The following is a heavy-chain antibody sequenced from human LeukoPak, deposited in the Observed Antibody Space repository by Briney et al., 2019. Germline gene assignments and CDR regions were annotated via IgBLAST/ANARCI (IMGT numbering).Heavy chain of an antibody. J-gene: IGHJ2*01. CDR1: GFTFSSYA. V-gene: IGHV3-23*01. CDR2: ISGSGGST. D-gene: IGHD3-10*01. CDR3: ARVRGVSHWYFDL. Sequence: PGGSLRLSCAASGFTFSSYAMSWVRQAPGKGLEWVSAISGSGGSTYYADSVKGRFTISRDNSKNTLYLQMNSLRAEDTAVYYCARVRGVSHWYFDLWGRGTLVTVSS.